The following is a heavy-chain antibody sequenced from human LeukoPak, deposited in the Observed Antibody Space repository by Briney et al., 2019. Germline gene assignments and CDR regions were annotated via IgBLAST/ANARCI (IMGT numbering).Heavy chain of an antibody. D-gene: IGHD6-13*01. J-gene: IGHJ6*02. CDR2: ISAGGGST. CDR1: GFTFSSYA. V-gene: IGHV3-23*01. Sequence: GGSLRLSCAASGFTFSSYAMNWVRQAPGKGLEWVSGISAGGGSTNHADSVKGRFTISRDNSKNTLYLQMNSLRAEDTAVYYCAKDQSYSRTWYSGMDVWGQGTTVTVSS. CDR3: AKDQSYSRTWYSGMDV.